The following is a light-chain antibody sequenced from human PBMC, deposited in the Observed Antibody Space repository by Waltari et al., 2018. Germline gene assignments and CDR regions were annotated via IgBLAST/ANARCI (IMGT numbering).Light chain of an antibody. CDR2: ENT. V-gene: IGLV1-51*02. J-gene: IGLJ7*01. CDR1: RSNLGNTY. CDR3: GTWDSSLSGAV. Sequence: QSVFTQPPSVSAAPGQRVTISCSGGRSNLGNTYVYWYRQFPGTAPKLLISENTERPSGIPGRFSGSKSGTSATLDITGLQAGDEADYYCGTWDSSLSGAVFGGGTHLTVL.